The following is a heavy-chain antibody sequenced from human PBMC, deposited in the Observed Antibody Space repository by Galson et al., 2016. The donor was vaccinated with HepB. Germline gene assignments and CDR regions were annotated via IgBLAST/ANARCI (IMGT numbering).Heavy chain of an antibody. CDR1: GFTFSSYW. D-gene: IGHD4-23*01. V-gene: IGHV3-74*01. CDR3: ARAPTRYYGGNSGHLFDS. J-gene: IGHJ4*02. Sequence: SLRLSCAASGFTFSSYWMHWVRQAPGKGLVWVSRTNSDGSSTTYAASVKGRFTISRDNAKNTLYLQMNSLRAEDTAVYYCARAPTRYYGGNSGHLFDSWGQGTLVTVSS. CDR2: TNSDGSST.